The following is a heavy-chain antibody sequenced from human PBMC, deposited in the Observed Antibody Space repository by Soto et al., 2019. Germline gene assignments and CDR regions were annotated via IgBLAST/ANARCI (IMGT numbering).Heavy chain of an antibody. CDR3: ARGDYGGNSPS. D-gene: IGHD4-17*01. Sequence: QVQLQESGPGLVKPSQTLSLTCTVSGGSISSGGYYWSWIRQHPGKGLEWIGYIYYSGSTYYNPSLEDRVTISVDTSKNRCSLKLSSVTAADTAVYSCARGDYGGNSPSWGQGTLVTVSS. V-gene: IGHV4-31*03. CDR1: GGSISSGGYY. J-gene: IGHJ4*02. CDR2: IYYSGST.